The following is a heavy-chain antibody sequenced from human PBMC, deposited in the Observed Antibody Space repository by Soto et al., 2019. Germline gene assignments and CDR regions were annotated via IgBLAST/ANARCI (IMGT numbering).Heavy chain of an antibody. V-gene: IGHV1-69*02. CDR1: GGTFSSYT. CDR2: IIPILGIA. J-gene: IGHJ6*02. D-gene: IGHD2-2*01. Sequence: SVKVSCKASGGTFSSYTISWVRQAPGQGLEWMGRIIPILGIANYAQKFQGRVTITADKSTSTAYMELSSLRSEDTAVYYCARAGYCSSTNCHRFGMDVWGQGTTVTVS. CDR3: ARAGYCSSTNCHRFGMDV.